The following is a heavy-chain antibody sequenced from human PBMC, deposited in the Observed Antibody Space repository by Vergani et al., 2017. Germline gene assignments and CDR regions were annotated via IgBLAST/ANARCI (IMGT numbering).Heavy chain of an antibody. Sequence: QVQLQESGPGLVKPPGTLSLTCAVSGHSISSNNCWTWVRQPPGKGLEWIGEICHTEYTKYSPSLKSRVTVSVDESRNLFSLRLNSVTAADTAVDYCATFGYRRWGYYFDYWGQGILVTVSS. CDR1: GHSISSNNC. CDR2: ICHTEYT. CDR3: ATFGYRRWGYYFDY. D-gene: IGHD2-2*02. V-gene: IGHV4-4*03. J-gene: IGHJ4*02.